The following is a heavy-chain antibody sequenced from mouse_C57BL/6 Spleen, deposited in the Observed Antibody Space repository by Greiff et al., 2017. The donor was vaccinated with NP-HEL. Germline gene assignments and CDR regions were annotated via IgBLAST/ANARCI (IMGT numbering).Heavy chain of an antibody. J-gene: IGHJ3*01. CDR2: ISDGGSYT. V-gene: IGHV5-4*01. D-gene: IGHD1-1*01. Sequence: EVQLVESGGGLVKPGGSLKLSCAASGFTFSSYAMSWVRQTPEKRLEWVATISDGGSYTYYPDNVKGRFTISRDNAKNNLYLQMSHLKSEDTAMYYCAPGGSSYGFAYWGQGTLVTVSA. CDR1: GFTFSSYA. CDR3: APGGSSYGFAY.